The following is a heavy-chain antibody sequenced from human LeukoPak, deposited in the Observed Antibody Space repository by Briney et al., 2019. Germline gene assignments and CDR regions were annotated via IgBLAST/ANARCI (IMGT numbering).Heavy chain of an antibody. V-gene: IGHV4-31*03. CDR2: IYYSGST. Sequence: PSQTLSLTCTVSGGFISSGGYYWSWIRQHPGKGLEWIGYIYYSGSTYYNPSLKSRVTISVDTSKNQFSLKLSSVTAADTAVYYCARANYYDSSGYPSEGYFDYWGQGTLVTVSS. J-gene: IGHJ4*02. CDR1: GGFISSGGYY. CDR3: ARANYYDSSGYPSEGYFDY. D-gene: IGHD3-22*01.